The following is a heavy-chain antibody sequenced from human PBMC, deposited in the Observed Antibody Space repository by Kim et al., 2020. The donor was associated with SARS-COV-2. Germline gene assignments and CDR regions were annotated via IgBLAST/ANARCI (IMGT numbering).Heavy chain of an antibody. V-gene: IGHV3-48*02. CDR3: ARDISSNDYGDYGFDP. Sequence: SVKGRFTIARDNAKNSLYLQMNSLRDEDTAVYYCARDISSNDYGDYGFDPWGQGTLVTVSS. J-gene: IGHJ5*02. D-gene: IGHD4-17*01.